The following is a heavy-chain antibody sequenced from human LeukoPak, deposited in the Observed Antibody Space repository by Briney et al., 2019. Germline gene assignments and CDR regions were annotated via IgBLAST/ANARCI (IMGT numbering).Heavy chain of an antibody. Sequence: ASVKVSCKASGYTFTGYYMHWVRQAPGQGLEWMGWINPNSGGTNYAQKFQGRVTMTRDTSISTAYMELSRLRSDDTAVYYCAREGILWFGELRAFDYWGQGTLVTVSS. J-gene: IGHJ4*02. CDR1: GYTFTGYY. V-gene: IGHV1-2*02. D-gene: IGHD3-10*01. CDR3: AREGILWFGELRAFDY. CDR2: INPNSGGT.